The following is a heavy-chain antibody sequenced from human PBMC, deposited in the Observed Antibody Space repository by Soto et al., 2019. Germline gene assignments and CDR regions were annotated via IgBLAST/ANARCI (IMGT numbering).Heavy chain of an antibody. CDR3: ARYFPRAAIRETFDY. J-gene: IGHJ4*02. V-gene: IGHV4-39*01. CDR1: GGSISSSSYY. CDR2: IYYSGST. D-gene: IGHD2-2*02. Sequence: PSETLSLTCTVSGGSISSSSYYWGWIRQPPGKGLEWIGSIYYSGSTYYNPSLKSRVTISVDTSKNQFSLKLSSVTAADTAVYYCARYFPRAAIRETFDYWGPGTLVTLSS.